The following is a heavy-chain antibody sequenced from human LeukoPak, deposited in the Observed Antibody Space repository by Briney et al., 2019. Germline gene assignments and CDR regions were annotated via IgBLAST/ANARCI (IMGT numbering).Heavy chain of an antibody. CDR3: ARGTPHYYGSGSYYIRRFDP. J-gene: IGHJ5*02. D-gene: IGHD3-10*01. CDR1: GGSFSGYY. V-gene: IGHV4-34*01. Sequence: PSETLSLTCAVYGGSFSGYYWSWIRQPPGKGLEWIGEINHSGSTNYNPSLKSRVTISVDTSKNQLSLKLSSVTAADTAVYYCARGTPHYYGSGSYYIRRFDPWGQGTLVTVSS. CDR2: INHSGST.